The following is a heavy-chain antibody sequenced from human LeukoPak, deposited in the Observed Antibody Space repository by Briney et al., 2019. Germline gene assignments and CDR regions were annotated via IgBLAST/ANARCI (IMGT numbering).Heavy chain of an antibody. CDR3: ARFYSSGWSPFDY. V-gene: IGHV4-59*01. CDR1: GGSISSYY. CDR2: IYYSGST. Sequence: PSETLSLTCTVSGGSISSYYWSWIRQPPGKGLEWIGYIYYSGSTNYNPSLKSRVTISVDTSKNQLSLKLSSVTAADTAVYYCARFYSSGWSPFDYWGQGTLVTVSS. J-gene: IGHJ4*02. D-gene: IGHD6-19*01.